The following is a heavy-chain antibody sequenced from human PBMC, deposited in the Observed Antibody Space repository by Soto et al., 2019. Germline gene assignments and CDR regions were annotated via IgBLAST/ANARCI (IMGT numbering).Heavy chain of an antibody. Sequence: GGSLRLSCAASGFPFSSYGMHWVRQAPGKGLDWVGVIWYDGSNKDYAESVKGRFTISRDNSKNMLYLQMNSLRADDPAVYYCANSINWGQGTLVTVSS. CDR3: ANSIN. CDR1: GFPFSSYG. CDR2: IWYDGSNK. J-gene: IGHJ4*02. V-gene: IGHV3-33*03.